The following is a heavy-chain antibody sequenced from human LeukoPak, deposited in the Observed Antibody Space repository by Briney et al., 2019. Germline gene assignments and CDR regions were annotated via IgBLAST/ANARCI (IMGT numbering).Heavy chain of an antibody. CDR3: AKGYDYVWGSYRSQFDY. J-gene: IGHJ4*02. Sequence: GGSLRLSCAASGFTFSSYAMSWVRQAPGEGLEWVSAISGSGGSTYYADSVKGPFTISRDNSKNTLYLQMNSLRAEDTAVYYCAKGYDYVWGSYRSQFDYWGQGTLVTVSS. V-gene: IGHV3-23*01. D-gene: IGHD3-16*02. CDR2: ISGSGGST. CDR1: GFTFSSYA.